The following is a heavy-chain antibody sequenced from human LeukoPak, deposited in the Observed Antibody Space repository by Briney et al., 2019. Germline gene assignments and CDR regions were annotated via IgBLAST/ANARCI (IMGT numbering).Heavy chain of an antibody. Sequence: GGSLRLSCAASGFTFSSYAMSWVRQAPGKGLEWVSAISGSGGSTYYADSVKGRFTISRDNSKNTLYLQMNSLRAKDTAVYYCARDRHQLGGYSSFTPLDYWGQGTLVTVSS. J-gene: IGHJ4*02. CDR2: ISGSGGST. V-gene: IGHV3-23*01. CDR3: ARDRHQLGGYSSFTPLDY. D-gene: IGHD6-13*01. CDR1: GFTFSSYA.